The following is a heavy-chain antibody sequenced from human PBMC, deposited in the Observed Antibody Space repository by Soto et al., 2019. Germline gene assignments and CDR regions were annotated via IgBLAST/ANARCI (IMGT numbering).Heavy chain of an antibody. CDR3: ARDRGRSMAAVGRRWNFDY. V-gene: IGHV4-30-4*01. CDR2: IYYSGTT. CDR1: GGSISSGDSY. D-gene: IGHD6-13*01. J-gene: IGHJ4*02. Sequence: PSETLSLTCTVSGGSISSGDSYWCWIRQPPGKGLEWIGNIYYSGTTNYNPSLKSRVTISADTSTNQFSLKLISVTAADTAAYYCARDRGRSMAAVGRRWNFDYGGEGTLVT.